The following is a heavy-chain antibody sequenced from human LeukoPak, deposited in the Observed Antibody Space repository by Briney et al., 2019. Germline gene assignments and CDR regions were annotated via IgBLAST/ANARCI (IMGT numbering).Heavy chain of an antibody. Sequence: PSETLSLTCTVSGGSISSGSYYWSWIRQPAGKGLGWIGRIYTSGSTNYNPSLKSRVTISVDTSKNQFSLKLSSVTAADTAVYYCARANQWFGELLSDNWFDPWGQGTLVTVSS. V-gene: IGHV4-61*02. CDR3: ARANQWFGELLSDNWFDP. D-gene: IGHD3-10*01. J-gene: IGHJ5*02. CDR2: IYTSGST. CDR1: GGSISSGSYY.